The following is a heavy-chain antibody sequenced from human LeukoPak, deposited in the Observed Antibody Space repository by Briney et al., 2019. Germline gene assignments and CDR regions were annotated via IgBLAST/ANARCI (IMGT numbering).Heavy chain of an antibody. J-gene: IGHJ3*02. CDR2: IWYDGSNK. CDR1: GFTFSSYG. CDR3: ARDPPSWAFDI. Sequence: GGSLRLSCAASGFTFSSYGMRWVRQAPGKGLEWVAVIWYDGSNKYYADSVKGRFTISRDNSKNTLYLQMNSLRAEDTAVYYCARDPPSWAFDIWGQGTMVTVSS. V-gene: IGHV3-33*01.